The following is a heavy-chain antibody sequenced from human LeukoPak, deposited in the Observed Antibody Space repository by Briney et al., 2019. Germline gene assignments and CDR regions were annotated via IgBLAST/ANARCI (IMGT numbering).Heavy chain of an antibody. J-gene: IGHJ4*02. CDR2: MGSISSAI. D-gene: IGHD6-19*01. V-gene: IGHV3-48*04. CDR3: ARHAPTSSAFDY. Sequence: DGSLRLSCAASGFTFSSYSMNWVRQAPAEGLEGVSYMGSISSAIYYADSVKGRFTISRDNAKNSLYLQSNSLRAEDTAVYYCARHAPTSSAFDYWGQGTLVTVSS. CDR1: GFTFSSYS.